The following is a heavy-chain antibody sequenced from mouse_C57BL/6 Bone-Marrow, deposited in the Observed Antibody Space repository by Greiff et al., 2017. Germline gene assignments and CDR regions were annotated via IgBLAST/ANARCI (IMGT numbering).Heavy chain of an antibody. Sequence: EVQLQQSGPGLVKPSQSLSLTCSVTGYSITSGYYWNWIRQFPGNKLEWMGYISYDGSNNYNPPLKNRISITRDTSKNQFFLKLNSVTTEDTATYYCARDYGNPYAMDYWGQGTSVTVSS. J-gene: IGHJ4*01. CDR1: GYSITSGYY. D-gene: IGHD2-1*01. CDR2: ISYDGSN. CDR3: ARDYGNPYAMDY. V-gene: IGHV3-6*01.